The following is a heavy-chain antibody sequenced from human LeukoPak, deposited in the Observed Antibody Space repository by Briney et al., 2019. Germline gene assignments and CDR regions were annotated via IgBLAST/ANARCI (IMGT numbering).Heavy chain of an antibody. CDR2: ISGSGGST. CDR3: AKEANQLRFLEWLLYFDY. Sequence: GGSLRLSCAASGFTFSSYAMSWVRQAPGKGLEWVSAISGSGGSTYYADSVKGRFTISRDNSENTLYLQMNSLRAEDTAVYYCAKEANQLRFLEWLLYFDYWGQGTLVTVSS. V-gene: IGHV3-23*01. J-gene: IGHJ4*02. D-gene: IGHD3-3*01. CDR1: GFTFSSYA.